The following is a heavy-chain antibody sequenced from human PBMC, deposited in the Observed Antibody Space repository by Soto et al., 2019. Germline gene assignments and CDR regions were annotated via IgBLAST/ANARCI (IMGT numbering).Heavy chain of an antibody. D-gene: IGHD6-13*01. Sequence: GGSLRLSCTASGFTFGDYAMSWFRQAPGKGLEWVGFIRSKAYGGTTEYAASVKGRFTISRDDSKSIAYLQMNSLKTEDTAVYYCTRAGDSSSWYPPYQRTNYYGMDVWGQGTTVTSP. CDR2: IRSKAYGGTT. J-gene: IGHJ6*02. CDR3: TRAGDSSSWYPPYQRTNYYGMDV. V-gene: IGHV3-49*03. CDR1: GFTFGDYA.